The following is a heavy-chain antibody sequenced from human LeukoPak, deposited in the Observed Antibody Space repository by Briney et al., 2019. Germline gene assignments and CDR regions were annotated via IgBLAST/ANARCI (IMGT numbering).Heavy chain of an antibody. CDR3: ARVTQTAMVTNYYYYMDV. V-gene: IGHV1-69*02. CDR1: EGTFSSYT. Sequence: GASVKVSCKASEGTFSSYTISWVRQAPGQGLEWMGRIIPILGIANYAQKFQGRVTITADKSTSTAYMELSSLRSEDTAVYYCARVTQTAMVTNYYYYMDVWGKGTTVTVSS. D-gene: IGHD5-18*01. J-gene: IGHJ6*03. CDR2: IIPILGIA.